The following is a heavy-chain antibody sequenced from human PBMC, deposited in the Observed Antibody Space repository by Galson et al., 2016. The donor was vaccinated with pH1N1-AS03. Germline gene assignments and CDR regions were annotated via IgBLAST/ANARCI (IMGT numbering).Heavy chain of an antibody. Sequence: SETLSLTCDVSGFSISSGYYWGWIRQPPGKGLEWIGSMYHSGTTFHNPSLTSRVTMSVDTSKNQSSLKLTSVTAADTAVYYCAKSLYLSGSFHSYFDLWGRGTLVIVSS. CDR2: MYHSGTT. V-gene: IGHV4-38-2*01. CDR3: AKSLYLSGSFHSYFDL. D-gene: IGHD3-10*01. J-gene: IGHJ2*01. CDR1: GFSISSGYY.